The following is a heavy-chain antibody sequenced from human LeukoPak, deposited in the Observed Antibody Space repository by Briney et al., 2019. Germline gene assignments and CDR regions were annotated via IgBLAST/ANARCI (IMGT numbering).Heavy chain of an antibody. Sequence: GASVKVSCKASGYTFTSYGISWVRQAPGQGLEWMGWINTNTGNPTYAQGFTGRFVFSLDTSVGTAYLQISSLKAEDTAVYYCARGMAELDPWGQGTLVTVSS. CDR2: INTNTGNP. CDR3: ARGMAELDP. V-gene: IGHV7-4-1*02. CDR1: GYTFTSYG. D-gene: IGHD2-8*01. J-gene: IGHJ5*02.